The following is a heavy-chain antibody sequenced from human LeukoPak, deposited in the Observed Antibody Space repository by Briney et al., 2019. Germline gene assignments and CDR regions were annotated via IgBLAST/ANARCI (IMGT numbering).Heavy chain of an antibody. Sequence: ASVKVSCKASGYSFTNYDINWVRQATGQGLEWMGWMNPNSGNTGYAQKSQGRVTMTRNTSISTAYMELSSLRSEDTAVYYCAREGSGDAFDIWGQGTMVTVSS. V-gene: IGHV1-8*02. CDR3: AREGSGDAFDI. CDR2: MNPNSGNT. CDR1: GYSFTNYD. J-gene: IGHJ3*02.